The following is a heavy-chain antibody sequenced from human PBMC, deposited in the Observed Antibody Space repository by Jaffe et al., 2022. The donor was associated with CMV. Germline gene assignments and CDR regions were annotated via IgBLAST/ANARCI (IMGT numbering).Heavy chain of an antibody. CDR2: ISGSGRSI. J-gene: IGHJ4*02. V-gene: IGHV3-23*04. CDR1: GFTFMSHA. CDR3: AKGEEI. D-gene: IGHD2-21*01. Sequence: EVQLVESGGGLVQPGGSLRLSCAASGFTFMSHAMSWVRQGPGKGLEWVSGISGSGRSIYYADSVKGRFIISRDNSNNTVYLQMSGLRAEDTAVYYCAKGEEIWGQGTLVTVSS.